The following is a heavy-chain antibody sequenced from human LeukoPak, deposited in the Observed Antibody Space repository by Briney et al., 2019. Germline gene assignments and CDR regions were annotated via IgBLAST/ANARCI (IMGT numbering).Heavy chain of an antibody. V-gene: IGHV5-51*01. J-gene: IGHJ4*02. Sequence: GESLKISCKGSGYSFTSYWIGWVCQLPGKGLEWMGIIYTGDSDTTYSPSFQGQVTISADKSISTAYLQWSSLKASDTAMYYCARGQSLYYFDYWGQGTLVTVSS. CDR1: GYSFTSYW. CDR2: IYTGDSDT. CDR3: ARGQSLYYFDY.